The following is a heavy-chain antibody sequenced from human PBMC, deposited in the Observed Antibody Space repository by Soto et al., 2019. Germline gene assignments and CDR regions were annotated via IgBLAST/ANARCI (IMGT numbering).Heavy chain of an antibody. CDR2: INYSGST. Sequence: QLQLQESGPGLVKPSETLSLSCTVSGGSISRSSYYWGWIRQPPGKGLEWIGSINYSGSTYYNPSLKSRVTISVETSKNQYSPKMNSVTAAYTAVFYCARPYWSGWFDGFDIWGQGTMVTVSS. CDR3: ARPYWSGWFDGFDI. V-gene: IGHV4-39*01. CDR1: GGSISRSSYY. J-gene: IGHJ3*02. D-gene: IGHD6-19*01.